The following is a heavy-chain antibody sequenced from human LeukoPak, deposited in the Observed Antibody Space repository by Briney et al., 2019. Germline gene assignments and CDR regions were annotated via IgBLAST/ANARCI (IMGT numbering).Heavy chain of an antibody. CDR1: GFAFSCYA. CDR3: ARVKGGIAAAGNYFDY. Sequence: PGGSLRLSCAASGFAFSCYAMHWVRQGPGKGLEWVALVSYDGGSKYYADSVKGRITISRDNSKNTLHLQMNSLRTEDTAVYYCARVKGGIAAAGNYFDYWGQGTLVTVSS. D-gene: IGHD6-13*01. J-gene: IGHJ4*02. CDR2: VSYDGGSK. V-gene: IGHV3-30-3*01.